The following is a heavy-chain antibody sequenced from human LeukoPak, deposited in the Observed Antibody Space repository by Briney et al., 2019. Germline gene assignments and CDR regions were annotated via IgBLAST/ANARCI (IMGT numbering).Heavy chain of an antibody. D-gene: IGHD4-17*01. V-gene: IGHV3-23*01. J-gene: IGHJ4*02. Sequence: GGSLRLSCAASGFTFSSYAMSWVPQAPGKGLEWFSAISGSGGSTYYADSVKGRFTISRDNSKNTLYLQMNSLRAEDTAVYYCAKDLVYDYGDYGGRGFFDYWGQGTLVTVSS. CDR3: AKDLVYDYGDYGGRGFFDY. CDR1: GFTFSSYA. CDR2: ISGSGGST.